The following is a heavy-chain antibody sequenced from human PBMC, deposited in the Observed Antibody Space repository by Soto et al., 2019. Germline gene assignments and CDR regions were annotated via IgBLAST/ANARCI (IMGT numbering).Heavy chain of an antibody. D-gene: IGHD5-12*01. Sequence: QVQLQESGPGLVKPSGTLSLTCTVSGDSVRSGSFSWSWIRQPSGKGLEWIGYISYTGNTNYNPSLKSRVTISVDTSKNQFSLNLRSVTAADTALYYCARGYSGHDYPYWGQGTLVTVSS. CDR3: ARGYSGHDYPY. CDR2: ISYTGNT. CDR1: GDSVRSGSFS. V-gene: IGHV4-61*01. J-gene: IGHJ4*02.